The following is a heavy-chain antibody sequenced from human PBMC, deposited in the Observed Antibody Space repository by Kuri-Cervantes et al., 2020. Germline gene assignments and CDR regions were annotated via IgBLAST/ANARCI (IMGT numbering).Heavy chain of an antibody. CDR1: AGTFSSYA. Sequence: SVKVSCKASAGTFSSYAISWVRQDPGQGLEWRGGIIPIFGTANYAQKFQGRVTITADESTSTAYMELSSLRSEDTAVYYCARDRGVIPLIDYWGQGTLVTVSS. D-gene: IGHD3-10*01. V-gene: IGHV1-69*13. J-gene: IGHJ4*02. CDR2: IIPIFGTA. CDR3: ARDRGVIPLIDY.